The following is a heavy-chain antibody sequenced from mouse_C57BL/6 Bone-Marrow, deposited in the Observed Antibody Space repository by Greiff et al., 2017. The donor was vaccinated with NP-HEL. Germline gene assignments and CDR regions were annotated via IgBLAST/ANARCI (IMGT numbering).Heavy chain of an antibody. V-gene: IGHV14-4*01. CDR2: IDPENGDT. Sequence: QLQQSGAELVRPGASVKLSCTASGFNIKDDYMHWVKQRPEQGLEWIGWIDPENGDTEYASKFQGKATITADTSSNTAYLQLSSLTSEDTAVYYCTTGGWFAYWGQGTLVTVSA. CDR3: TTGGWFAY. CDR1: GFNIKDDY. J-gene: IGHJ3*01.